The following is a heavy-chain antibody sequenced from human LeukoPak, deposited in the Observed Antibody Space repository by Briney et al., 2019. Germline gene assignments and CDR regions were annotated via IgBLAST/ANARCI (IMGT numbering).Heavy chain of an antibody. CDR2: IYTSGST. V-gene: IGHV4-61*02. J-gene: IGHJ6*03. CDR1: GGSISSGSYY. Sequence: SQTLSLTCTVSGGSISSGSYYWSWIRQPAGKGLEWIGRIYTSGSTNYNPSLKSRVTISVDTSKNQFSLKLSSVTAADTAVYYCARDQEAYCSSTSCYEYSYYMDVWGEGTTVTISS. CDR3: ARDQEAYCSSTSCYEYSYYMDV. D-gene: IGHD2-2*01.